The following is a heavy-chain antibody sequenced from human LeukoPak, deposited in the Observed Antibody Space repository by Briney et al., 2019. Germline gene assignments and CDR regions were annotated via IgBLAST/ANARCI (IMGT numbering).Heavy chain of an antibody. J-gene: IGHJ4*02. D-gene: IGHD5-24*01. V-gene: IGHV4-31*03. CDR3: ARSDQRWLYSDY. Sequence: PSETLSLTCTVSRGSISSGGYYWTWIRQHPGKGLEWIGYIYYTGSTFFNPSLKSRVIISVDTSKNQFSLKLSSVTAADTAVYYCARSDQRWLYSDYWGQGTLVTVSS. CDR2: IYYTGST. CDR1: RGSISSGGYY.